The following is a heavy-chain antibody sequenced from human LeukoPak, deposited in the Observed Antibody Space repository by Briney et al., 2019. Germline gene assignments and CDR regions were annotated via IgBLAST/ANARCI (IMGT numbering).Heavy chain of an antibody. D-gene: IGHD3-22*01. V-gene: IGHV3-23*01. Sequence: GGSLRLSCAASGFSFSNYDMNWVRQAPGKGLQWVSDISGSDGSTYYADSVKGRFTVSRDNSKNTLSLQMNSLRAEDTAVYYCAPQSSGYYSQFDYWGQGTRVTVSS. CDR2: ISGSDGST. CDR3: APQSSGYYSQFDY. CDR1: GFSFSNYD. J-gene: IGHJ4*02.